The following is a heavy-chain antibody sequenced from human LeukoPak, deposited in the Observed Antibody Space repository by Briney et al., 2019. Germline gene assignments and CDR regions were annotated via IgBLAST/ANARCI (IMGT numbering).Heavy chain of an antibody. CDR2: VNRDGTDK. V-gene: IGHV3-7*04. J-gene: IGHJ6*02. Sequence: GGSLRLSCAASEFTFNTYWMSWVRQAPREGLEWVATVNRDGTDKYYVDSVKGRFTISRDNAKNSLYLQLNSLSDEDTAVYYCTRGRTVGDVWGQGTTVTVSS. CDR1: EFTFNTYW. D-gene: IGHD4-23*01. CDR3: TRGRTVGDV.